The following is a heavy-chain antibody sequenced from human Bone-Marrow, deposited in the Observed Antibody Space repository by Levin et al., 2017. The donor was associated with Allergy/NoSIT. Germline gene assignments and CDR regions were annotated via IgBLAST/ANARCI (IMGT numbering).Heavy chain of an antibody. CDR1: GVPLGPTGGG. D-gene: IGHD3-3*01. J-gene: IGHJ5*02. V-gene: IGHV2-5*02. CDR2: FSSDDGE. Sequence: SGPTLVKPTQTLTLTCTLSGVPLGPTGGGVGWIRQFPGKALEWLALFSSDDGETYSPSLKNRLTITRDTSKSQVVLTMTNMDPIDTAIYYCSHRPRWVTYYDFGSGPPESKNWFDAWGQGILVTVSS. CDR3: SHRPRWVTYYDFGSGPPESKNWFDA.